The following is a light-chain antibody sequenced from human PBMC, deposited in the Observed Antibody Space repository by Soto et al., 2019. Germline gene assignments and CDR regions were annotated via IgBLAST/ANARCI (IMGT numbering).Light chain of an antibody. CDR3: LQALQTWT. Sequence: DIVMTQSPLSLPVTPGEPASISCRSSQSLLHSNGYNYLDWYLQKPGQSPQLLIYLGSNRASGVPDRCSGSGSGTDFTLTISRVDAEDVGVYYCLQALQTWTFGQGTKVEIK. J-gene: IGKJ1*01. V-gene: IGKV2-28*01. CDR1: QSLLHSNGYNY. CDR2: LGS.